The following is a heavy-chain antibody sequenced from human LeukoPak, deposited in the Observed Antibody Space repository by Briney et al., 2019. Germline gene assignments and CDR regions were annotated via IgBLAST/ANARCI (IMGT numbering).Heavy chain of an antibody. CDR2: IYYSGST. V-gene: IGHV4-59*11. CDR3: ARGGRPYIDY. D-gene: IGHD3-16*01. CDR1: GGSISSHY. Sequence: SETLSLTCTVSGGSISSHYWSWIRQPPGKGLEWIGYIYYSGSTNHNPSLKSRVTISVDTSKNQFSLKLSSVTAADTAVYYCARGGRPYIDYWGQGTLVTVSS. J-gene: IGHJ4*02.